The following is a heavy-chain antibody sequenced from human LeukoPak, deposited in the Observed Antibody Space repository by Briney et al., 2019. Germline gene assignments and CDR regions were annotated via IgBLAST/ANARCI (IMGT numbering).Heavy chain of an antibody. CDR2: ISGSGGST. D-gene: IGHD6-19*01. Sequence: GGSLRLSCTASGFSFKNYAMNWVRQAPGKGLEWVSGISGSGGSTYYADSVKGRFTISRDNSKNTLYLQMNSLRAEDTAVYYCAKDYSSGWYYFDYWGQGTLVTVPS. CDR3: AKDYSSGWYYFDY. V-gene: IGHV3-23*01. CDR1: GFSFKNYA. J-gene: IGHJ4*02.